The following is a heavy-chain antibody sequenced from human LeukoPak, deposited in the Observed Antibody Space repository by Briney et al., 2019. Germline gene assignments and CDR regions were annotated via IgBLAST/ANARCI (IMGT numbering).Heavy chain of an antibody. CDR1: GFTFSSRDW. J-gene: IGHJ4*02. V-gene: IGHV3-7*04. CDR3: ARAVGYSSSIYYFDY. Sequence: GGSLRLSWVASGFTFSSRDWMTWVRQAPGKGLEWVANIKQDGSEKNYVDSVKGRFTISRDNAKNSVDLQMNSLRAEDTAVYYCARAVGYSSSIYYFDYWGQGTLVTVSS. CDR2: IKQDGSEK. D-gene: IGHD6-6*01.